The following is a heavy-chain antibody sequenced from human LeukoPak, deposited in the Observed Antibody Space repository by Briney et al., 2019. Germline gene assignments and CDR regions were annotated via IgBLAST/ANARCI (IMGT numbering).Heavy chain of an antibody. CDR3: AREGGHDYGGYAVGY. Sequence: SETLSVTCTVPGGSISRYYWSCIRQPPGKGLEWIGYIYYSGSTNYNPSLKSRVTISVDTSKNQFSLKLSSVTAADTAVYYCAREGGHDYGGYAVGYWGQGTLVTVSS. D-gene: IGHD4-17*01. CDR2: IYYSGST. CDR1: GGSISRYY. J-gene: IGHJ4*02. V-gene: IGHV4-59*01.